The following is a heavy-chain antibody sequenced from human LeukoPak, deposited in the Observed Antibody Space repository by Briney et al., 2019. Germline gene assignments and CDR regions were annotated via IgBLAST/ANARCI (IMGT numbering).Heavy chain of an antibody. V-gene: IGHV4-34*01. CDR2: IDHSGAT. CDR3: AKAPYLSSGS. Sequence: SETLSLTCAVYGGSFSGYYWSWIRQPPGKGLEWIGEIDHSGATNYNPSLRSRVTISLDTSKNQFSLTLSSITAVDTAVYYCAKAPYLSSGSWGQGTMVTVSS. CDR1: GGSFSGYY. D-gene: IGHD3-22*01. J-gene: IGHJ3*01.